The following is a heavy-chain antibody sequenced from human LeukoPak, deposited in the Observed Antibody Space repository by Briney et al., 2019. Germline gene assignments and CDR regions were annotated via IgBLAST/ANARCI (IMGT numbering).Heavy chain of an antibody. CDR1: GYTINSYA. CDR2: INPNTGNP. J-gene: IGHJ3*02. CDR3: ARDGLRSCTSSSCYPGEDAFDI. Sequence: GASVKVSCKASGYTINSYAMNWVRQAPGQGPDWMAWINPNTGNPTSAQGFTGRFVFSLDTSISTAYLHISGLKAEDTAGFYCARDGLRSCTSSSCYPGEDAFDIWRQGTMVTVSS. V-gene: IGHV7-4-1*02. D-gene: IGHD2-2*01.